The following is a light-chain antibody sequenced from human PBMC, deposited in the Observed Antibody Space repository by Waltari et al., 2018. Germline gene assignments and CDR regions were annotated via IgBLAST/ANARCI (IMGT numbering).Light chain of an antibody. CDR1: QSLLEGDGRTY. CDR2: EVS. CDR3: MQSLKFPRT. V-gene: IGKV2D-29*01. Sequence: DIVMTQTPVSLSVMPGQPASISCKSSQSLLEGDGRTYFFWYVQKPGQPPHLLINEVSNRFSGVPDRFSGSGSGTDFTLKISRVEPEDVGVYYCMQSLKFPRTFGQGTKVEIK. J-gene: IGKJ1*01.